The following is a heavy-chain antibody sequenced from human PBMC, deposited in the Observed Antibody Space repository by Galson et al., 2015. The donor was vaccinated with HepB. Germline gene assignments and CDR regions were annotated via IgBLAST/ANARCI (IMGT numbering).Heavy chain of an antibody. D-gene: IGHD2-2*01. J-gene: IGHJ4*02. CDR1: GFTFSDYY. Sequence: SLRLSCAASGFTFSDYYMSWIRQAPGKGLEWVSYISSSSSYTNYADSVKGRFTISRDNAKNSLYLQMNSLRAEDTAVYYCAREPYCSSTSCYAWDYWGQGTLVTVSS. CDR3: AREPYCSSTSCYAWDY. CDR2: ISSSSSYT. V-gene: IGHV3-11*06.